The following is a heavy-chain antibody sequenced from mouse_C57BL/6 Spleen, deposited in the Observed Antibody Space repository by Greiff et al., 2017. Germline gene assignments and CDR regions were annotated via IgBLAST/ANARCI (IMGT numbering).Heavy chain of an antibody. CDR3: ARPYYYGSSYDYFDY. D-gene: IGHD1-1*01. CDR2: IDPNSGGT. CDR1: GYTFTSYW. V-gene: IGHV1-72*01. J-gene: IGHJ2*01. Sequence: QVQLQQPGAELVKPGASVKLSCKASGYTFTSYWMHWVKQRPGRGLEWIGRIDPNSGGTKYNEKFKSKATLTVDKPSSTAYMQLSSLTSEDSAVYYGARPYYYGSSYDYFDYWGKGTTLTVSS.